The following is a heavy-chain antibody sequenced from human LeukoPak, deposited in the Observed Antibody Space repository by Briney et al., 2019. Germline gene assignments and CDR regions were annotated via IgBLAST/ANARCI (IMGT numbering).Heavy chain of an antibody. CDR2: INPNSGGT. Sequence: ASVKVSCKASGYTFTGYYMHWVRQAPGQGLERMGRINPNSGGTNYAQKFQGRVTMTRDTSISTAYMELSRLRSDDTAVYYCARITIFGVANSYYYYYYGMDVWGQGTTVTVSS. D-gene: IGHD3-3*01. V-gene: IGHV1-2*06. J-gene: IGHJ6*02. CDR1: GYTFTGYY. CDR3: ARITIFGVANSYYYYYYGMDV.